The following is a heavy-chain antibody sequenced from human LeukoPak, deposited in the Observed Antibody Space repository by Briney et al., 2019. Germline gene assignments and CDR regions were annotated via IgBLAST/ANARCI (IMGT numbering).Heavy chain of an antibody. J-gene: IGHJ3*01. CDR2: VIPIFGTA. D-gene: IGHD3-10*01. Sequence: SVKVSCKASGGTLSSYAISWVRQAPGQGLEWMWRVIPIFGTANDAQKFQGRVTITAEKSTRPDYMEQSSLRPDDTAVYYCARLGEGDALDLWPRGTMVSVSS. V-gene: IGHV1-69*06. CDR1: GGTLSSYA. CDR3: ARLGEGDALDL.